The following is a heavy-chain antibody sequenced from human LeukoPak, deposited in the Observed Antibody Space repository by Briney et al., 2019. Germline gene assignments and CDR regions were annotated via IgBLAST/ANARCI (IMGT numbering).Heavy chain of an antibody. J-gene: IGHJ4*02. CDR2: INTGTGNP. CDR3: ASFGAHSFDY. D-gene: IGHD3-10*01. Sequence: ASVKVSCKTSGYTFTSYAMNWVRQAPGQGLEFMGWINTGTGNPTYAQGFTGRFVFSLDTSVSTAYLQISTLRPEDTAVYYCASFGAHSFDYWGQGTLVTVSS. CDR1: GYTFTSYA. V-gene: IGHV7-4-1*02.